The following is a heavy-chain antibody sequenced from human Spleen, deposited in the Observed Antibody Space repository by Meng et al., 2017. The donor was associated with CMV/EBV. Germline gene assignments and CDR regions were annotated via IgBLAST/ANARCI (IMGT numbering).Heavy chain of an antibody. V-gene: IGHV1-46*01. Sequence: ASVKVSCKASGYSSITYYIHWVRQAPGQGLEWMGRINPDGGTTTYAQKFRGGLTLTSDTSTNTVYMELSRLRSEDTAVYYCTRDLVGYDAFDIWGQGTLVTVSS. J-gene: IGHJ3*02. CDR1: GYSSITYY. CDR3: TRDLVGYDAFDI. D-gene: IGHD3-22*01. CDR2: INPDGGTT.